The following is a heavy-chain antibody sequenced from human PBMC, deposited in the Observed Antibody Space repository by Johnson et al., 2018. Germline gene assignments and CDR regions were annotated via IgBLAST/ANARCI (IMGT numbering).Heavy chain of an antibody. Sequence: VQLLESGGGLIQPGGSLILSCATSGFTVSSNYMSWVRQAPGKGLEWVSVIYSGGSTYYADSVKGRFTVSRDNSKNTLYLQMNSLRAEDTAVYYLARDAPYGGVFDIWGQGTMVTVSS. D-gene: IGHD2-8*02. CDR2: IYSGGST. J-gene: IGHJ3*02. CDR1: GFTVSSNY. V-gene: IGHV3-53*01. CDR3: ARDAPYGGVFDI.